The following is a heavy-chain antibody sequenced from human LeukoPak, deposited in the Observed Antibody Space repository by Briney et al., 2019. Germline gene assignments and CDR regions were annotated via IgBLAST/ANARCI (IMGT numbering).Heavy chain of an antibody. J-gene: IGHJ4*02. Sequence: PGGSLRLSCAASGFTFSSYAMHWVRQAPGKGLEWVAVISYDGSNKYYADSVKGRFTISRDNSKNTLYLQMNSLRAEDTAVYYCARDLTRRRVGATLLDYWGQGTLVTVSS. CDR2: ISYDGSNK. V-gene: IGHV3-30*03. D-gene: IGHD1-26*01. CDR1: GFTFSSYA. CDR3: ARDLTRRRVGATLLDY.